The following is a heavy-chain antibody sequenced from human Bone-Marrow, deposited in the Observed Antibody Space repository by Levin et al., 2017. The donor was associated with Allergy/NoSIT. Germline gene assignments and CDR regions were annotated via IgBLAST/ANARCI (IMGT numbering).Heavy chain of an antibody. CDR3: AGYDTSAYHSPFDY. V-gene: IGHV3-23*01. Sequence: GGSFSLSFFFSFFLFLPSSLNWVRQAPGKGLEWVSQISGSGGNTHYADSVKGRFTFSLYHSKNTLYLQMNSLRAEDTAVYYCAGYDTSAYHSPFDYWGQGTLVTVSS. J-gene: IGHJ4*02. CDR1: FFLFLPSS. CDR2: ISGSGGNT. D-gene: IGHD3-22*01.